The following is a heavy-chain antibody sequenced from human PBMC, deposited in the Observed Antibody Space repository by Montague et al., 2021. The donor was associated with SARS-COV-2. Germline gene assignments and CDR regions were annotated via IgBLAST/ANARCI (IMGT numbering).Heavy chain of an antibody. CDR1: GGPFSGYY. D-gene: IGHD3-9*01. V-gene: IGHV4-34*01. Sequence: SETLSLTCAVYGGPFSGYYWSWIRQPPGKGLEWIGEINHSGSTNSNPSLKSRVTISVDTSKNQFSLKLRSVTAADTAVYYCARERYSFSLTRGSTWFDPWGQGTLVTVSS. CDR2: INHSGST. J-gene: IGHJ5*02. CDR3: ARERYSFSLTRGSTWFDP.